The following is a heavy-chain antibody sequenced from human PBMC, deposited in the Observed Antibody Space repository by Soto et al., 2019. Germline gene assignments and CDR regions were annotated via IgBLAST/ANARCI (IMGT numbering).Heavy chain of an antibody. J-gene: IGHJ2*01. CDR3: ARDLGQLGYFDL. CDR1: GFTFSSYS. CDR2: ISSSSSYI. Sequence: EVQLVESGGGLVKPGGSLRLSCAASGFTFSSYSMNWVRQAPGKGLEWVSSISSSSSYIYYADSVKGRFTISRDNAKNSLYLQMNSLRAEDTAVYYCARDLGQLGYFDLWGRGTLVTVSS. D-gene: IGHD3-10*01. V-gene: IGHV3-21*06.